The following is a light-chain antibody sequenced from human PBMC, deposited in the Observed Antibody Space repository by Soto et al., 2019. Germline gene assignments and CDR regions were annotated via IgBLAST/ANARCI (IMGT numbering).Light chain of an antibody. CDR1: QSVSSY. V-gene: IGKV3-11*01. J-gene: IGKJ3*01. Sequence: EIVLTQSPATLSLSPGERATLSCRASQSVSSYLAWYQQKPGQAPRLLIYDASNRATGIPARFSGSGSGTDFTLTISSLEPDDFAVYYCQQRSNWPPNFGPGTKVDIK. CDR3: QQRSNWPPN. CDR2: DAS.